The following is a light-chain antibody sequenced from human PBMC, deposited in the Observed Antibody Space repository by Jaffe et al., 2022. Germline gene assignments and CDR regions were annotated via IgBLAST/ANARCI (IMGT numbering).Light chain of an antibody. Sequence: VMTQSPVTLSVSPGEGATLSCRASQSVANNLAWYQSKPGQAPRLLVYGASVTATGTSVRFRGSGSGTEFNLTISSLKSEDFAFYYCHQYNEWPNTFGQGTKVDIK. J-gene: IGKJ2*01. CDR2: GAS. V-gene: IGKV3-15*01. CDR1: QSVANN. CDR3: HQYNEWPNT.